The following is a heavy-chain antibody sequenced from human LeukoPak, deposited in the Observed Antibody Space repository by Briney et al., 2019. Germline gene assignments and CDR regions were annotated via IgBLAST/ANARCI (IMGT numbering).Heavy chain of an antibody. CDR3: ARGAVFGGNWFDP. Sequence: ASVKVSCKASGHTFTGYYIHWVRQAPGQGLEWMGWINPNSGDTNYAQKFQGRVTMTRDTSISTVYMELSRLRFGDTAVYYCARGAVFGGNWFDPWGQGTLVTVSS. J-gene: IGHJ5*02. CDR2: INPNSGDT. V-gene: IGHV1-2*02. D-gene: IGHD3-3*01. CDR1: GHTFTGYY.